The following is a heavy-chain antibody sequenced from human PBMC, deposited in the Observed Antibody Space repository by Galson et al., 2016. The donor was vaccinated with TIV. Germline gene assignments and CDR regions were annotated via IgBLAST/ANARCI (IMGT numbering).Heavy chain of an antibody. J-gene: IGHJ4*02. V-gene: IGHV1-2*06. Sequence: SVKVSCKASGYMFIAYYIHWVRQAPGHGLEWLGRINPNSGGSNSAQQFQGRVTMTSDTSISTAYMELSGLTSDDTAVYYCAQAFYYDSSAYYFHFWGQGTLVSVSS. D-gene: IGHD3-22*01. CDR3: AQAFYYDSSAYYFHF. CDR2: INPNSGGS. CDR1: GYMFIAYY.